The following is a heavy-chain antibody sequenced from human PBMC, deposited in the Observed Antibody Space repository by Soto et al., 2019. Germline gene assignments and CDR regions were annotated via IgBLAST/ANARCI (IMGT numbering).Heavy chain of an antibody. J-gene: IGHJ4*02. CDR2: ISAYNGNT. CDR3: ARDSHGIERAYSGYDFDY. Sequence: QVQLVQSGAEVKKPGASVKVSCKASGYTFTSYGISWVRQAPGQGLEWMGWISAYNGNTNYAQKLQGRVTMTTDTSTRTAYMELRSLRSDDTAVYYCARDSHGIERAYSGYDFDYWGQGTLVTVSS. V-gene: IGHV1-18*01. CDR1: GYTFTSYG. D-gene: IGHD5-12*01.